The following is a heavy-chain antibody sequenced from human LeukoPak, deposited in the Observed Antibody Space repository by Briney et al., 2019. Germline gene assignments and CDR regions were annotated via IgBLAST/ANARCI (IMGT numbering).Heavy chain of an antibody. Sequence: GGSLILSCGASGFLFNEYAMHWVRQAPGKGLEWVATITHDGDTAYYADSVKGRFTIFRDNARNTVSLRMNSLRPEDTALYHCVKDDHHFGSVENDHWGQGILVTVSS. CDR2: ITHDGDTA. J-gene: IGHJ5*02. V-gene: IGHV3-30-3*01. D-gene: IGHD3-10*01. CDR3: VKDDHHFGSVENDH. CDR1: GFLFNEYA.